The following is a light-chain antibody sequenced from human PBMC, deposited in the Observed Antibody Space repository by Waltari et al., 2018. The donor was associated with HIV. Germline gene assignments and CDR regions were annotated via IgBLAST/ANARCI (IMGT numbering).Light chain of an antibody. Sequence: EIVMTQSPATLSVSPGERATPSCRASQSVSTNLAWYQQKPGQAPRLLIFSAAARAAGSPARFSGSGAGTDFTLTISSPQSEDSAVYYCQHYNNRPPLTFGQGTRLEI. CDR2: SAA. CDR3: QHYNNRPPLT. J-gene: IGKJ5*01. CDR1: QSVSTN. V-gene: IGKV3-15*01.